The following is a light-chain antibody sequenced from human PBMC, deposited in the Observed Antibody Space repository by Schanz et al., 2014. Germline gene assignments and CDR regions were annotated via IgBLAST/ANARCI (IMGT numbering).Light chain of an antibody. CDR1: QSVTTRS. CDR3: QHRNNWQWT. J-gene: IGKJ1*01. V-gene: IGKV3D-20*02. Sequence: EIVLTQSPDTLSLSPGEGVTLSCRASQSVTTRSLAWYQQKPGQAPRLLIYGASTRATGIPDRFSGRGSGTDFTLTISRLEPEDFAVYYCQHRNNWQWTFGQGTKVEI. CDR2: GAS.